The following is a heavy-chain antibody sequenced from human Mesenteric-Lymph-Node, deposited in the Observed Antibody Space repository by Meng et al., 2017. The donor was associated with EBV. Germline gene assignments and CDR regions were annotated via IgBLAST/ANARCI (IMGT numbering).Heavy chain of an antibody. Sequence: VQLKQWGSGLLKPSDTLSLTCVIYGGSFSGYSWNWIRQAPGKGLEWIGKIHHSETADYNPSLEDRVIISADTSKNQFSLKLTSVTAADTAVYYCARQGYCRTTTCSTWFDPWGQGTLVTVSS. J-gene: IGHJ5*02. CDR3: ARQGYCRTTTCSTWFDP. CDR2: IHHSETA. CDR1: GGSFSGYS. D-gene: IGHD2-2*01. V-gene: IGHV4-34*01.